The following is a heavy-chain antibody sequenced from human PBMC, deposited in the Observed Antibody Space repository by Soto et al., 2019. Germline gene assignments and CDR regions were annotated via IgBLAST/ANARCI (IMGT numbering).Heavy chain of an antibody. CDR1: GYTFINYA. CDR2: INAANGNT. V-gene: IGHV1-3*01. D-gene: IGHD1-26*01. CDR3: ARRYGSVIDY. J-gene: IGHJ4*02. Sequence: ASVKVSCKASGYTFINYAIHWVRQAPGLRPEWMGWINAANGNTKYSQRFQGRVTITRDTSASTVYMELSSLRSEDTAVYYCARRYGSVIDYWGQGTLVTVSS.